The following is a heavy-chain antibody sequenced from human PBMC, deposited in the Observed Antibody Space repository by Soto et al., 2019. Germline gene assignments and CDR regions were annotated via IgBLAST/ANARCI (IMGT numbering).Heavy chain of an antibody. CDR1: EYTFTNYD. V-gene: IGHV1-8*02. CDR2: MNPNSGET. CDR3: ARGQRNGRADY. D-gene: IGHD6-25*01. J-gene: IGHJ4*02. Sequence: QVQLVQSGAEVKKPGASVKVSCKASEYTFTNYDFTWVRQTTGQGLEWMGWMNPNSGETGYAQKFQGRVTMTRNSSIHTAYMVLSSLTSEDTAVYYCARGQRNGRADYWGQGTLVTVSS.